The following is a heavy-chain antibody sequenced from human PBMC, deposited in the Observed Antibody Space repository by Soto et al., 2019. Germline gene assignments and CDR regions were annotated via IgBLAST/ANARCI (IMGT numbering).Heavy chain of an antibody. CDR1: GGTFSSYA. V-gene: IGHV1-69*13. CDR2: IIPIFGTA. D-gene: IGHD6-6*01. CDR3: ARDPQGSSLRYGMDV. Sequence: SVKVSCKACGGTFSSYAISWVRQAPGQGLEWMGGIIPIFGTANYAQKFQGRVTITADESTSTAYMELSSLRSEDTAVYYCARDPQGSSLRYGMDVWGQGTTVPVSS. J-gene: IGHJ6*02.